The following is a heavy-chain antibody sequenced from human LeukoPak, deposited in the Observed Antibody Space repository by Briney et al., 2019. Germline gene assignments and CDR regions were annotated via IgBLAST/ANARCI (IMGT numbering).Heavy chain of an antibody. CDR1: GGSISSGGYY. Sequence: SETLSLTCTVSGGSISSGGYYWSWIRQPPGKGLEWIGSIYYSGSIYYNPSLKSRVTISVDTSKNQFSLQLNSVTPEDTAVYYCARADYGGWFDPWGQGTLVTVSS. CDR3: ARADYGGWFDP. J-gene: IGHJ5*02. D-gene: IGHD4-17*01. CDR2: IYYSGSI. V-gene: IGHV4-39*07.